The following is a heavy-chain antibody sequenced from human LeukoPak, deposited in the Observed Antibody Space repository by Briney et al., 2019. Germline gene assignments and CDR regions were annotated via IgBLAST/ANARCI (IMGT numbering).Heavy chain of an antibody. D-gene: IGHD3-10*01. CDR2: IVVGSGNT. J-gene: IGHJ3*02. CDR3: AKCYYGSGNYCDAFDI. CDR1: GFTFTSSA. Sequence: GASVKVSCKASGFTFTSSAMQWVRQARGQRLEWIGWIVVGSGNTNYAQKFQERVTITRDMSKSTAYMELSSLRAEDTAVYYCAKCYYGSGNYCDAFDIWGQGTMVTVSS. V-gene: IGHV1-58*02.